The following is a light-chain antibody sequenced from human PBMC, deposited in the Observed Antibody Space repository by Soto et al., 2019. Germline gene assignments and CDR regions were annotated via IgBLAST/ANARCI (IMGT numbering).Light chain of an antibody. Sequence: IQLTQSPSSLSASVGDSVTITCRASQSIRRSLNWYQQKTGQAPNLLIYAASSLQTGVPSRFTGSGSGTDFTLTISNLQPEDFAVYYCQQTYSSPRTFGQGTKVDIK. CDR1: QSIRRS. J-gene: IGKJ1*01. V-gene: IGKV1-39*01. CDR2: AAS. CDR3: QQTYSSPRT.